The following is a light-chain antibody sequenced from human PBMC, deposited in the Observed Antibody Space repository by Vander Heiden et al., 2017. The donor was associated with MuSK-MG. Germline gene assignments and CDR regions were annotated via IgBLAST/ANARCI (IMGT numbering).Light chain of an antibody. V-gene: IGLV2-14*01. CDR2: DVN. CDR3: ASYSDTPTVV. J-gene: IGLJ2*01. Sequence: QPALTQSAAVSGSPGQSITISCTGTKSDIGGYNYVSWYQQPPGMAPRLIIFDVNSRPSDISSRFSGSKSGNTASLRISGLQADDEADYFCASYSDTPTVVFGGGTRLTVL. CDR1: KSDIGGYNY.